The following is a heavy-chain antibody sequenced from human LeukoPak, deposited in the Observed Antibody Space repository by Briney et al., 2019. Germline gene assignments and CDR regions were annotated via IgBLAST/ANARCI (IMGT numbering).Heavy chain of an antibody. J-gene: IGHJ3*02. D-gene: IGHD6-19*01. Sequence: GGFLRLSCAASGFIFSGYGMHWVRQAPGKGLEWVSAISGSGGSTYYADSVKGRFTISRDNSKNTLYLQMNSLRAEDTAVYYCAKAEQWLPNGAFDIWGQGTMVTVSS. V-gene: IGHV3-23*01. CDR3: AKAEQWLPNGAFDI. CDR1: GFIFSGYG. CDR2: ISGSGGST.